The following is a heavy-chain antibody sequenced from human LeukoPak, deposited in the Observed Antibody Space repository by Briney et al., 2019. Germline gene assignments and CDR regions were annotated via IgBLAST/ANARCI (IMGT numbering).Heavy chain of an antibody. CDR3: ARGRGYGYFVYYYYYMDV. CDR2: INHSGST. D-gene: IGHD5-18*01. V-gene: IGHV4-34*01. J-gene: IGHJ6*03. CDR1: GGSFSGYY. Sequence: SETLSLTCAVYGGSFSGYYWSWIRQPPGKGLEWIGEINHSGSTNYNPSLKSRVTISVDTSKNQFSLELSSVTAADTAVYYCARGRGYGYFVYYYYYMDVWGKGTTVTVSS.